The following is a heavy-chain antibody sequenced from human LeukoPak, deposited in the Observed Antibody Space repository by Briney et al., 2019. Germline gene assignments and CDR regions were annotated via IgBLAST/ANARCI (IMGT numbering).Heavy chain of an antibody. V-gene: IGHV4-38-2*02. Sequence: SETLSLTCTVSGYSISSGYYWGWIRQPPGKGLEWIGSIYHSGSTYYNPSLKSRVTISVDTSKNQFSLKLSSVTAADTAVYYCARVGRMGGYWGQGTLVTVSS. CDR3: ARVGRMGGY. CDR2: IYHSGST. J-gene: IGHJ4*02. CDR1: GYSISSGYY. D-gene: IGHD3-16*01.